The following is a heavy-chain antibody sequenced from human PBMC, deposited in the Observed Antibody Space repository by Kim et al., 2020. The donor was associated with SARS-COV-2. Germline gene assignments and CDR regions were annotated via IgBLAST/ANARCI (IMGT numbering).Heavy chain of an antibody. CDR3: ARDYRIAARDYYYYGMDV. Sequence: ASVKVSCKASGYTFTSYAMNWVRQAPGQGLEWMGWINTNTGNPTYAQGFTGRFVFSLDTSVSTAYLQISSLKAEDTAVYYCARDYRIAARDYYYYGMDVWGQGTTVTVSS. J-gene: IGHJ6*02. D-gene: IGHD6-13*01. CDR1: GYTFTSYA. CDR2: INTNTGNP. V-gene: IGHV7-4-1*02.